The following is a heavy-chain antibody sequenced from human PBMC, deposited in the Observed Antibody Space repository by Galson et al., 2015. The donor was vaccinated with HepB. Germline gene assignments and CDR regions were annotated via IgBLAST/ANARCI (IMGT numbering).Heavy chain of an antibody. J-gene: IGHJ4*02. CDR3: ANVVAAAGRDY. V-gene: IGHV3-30*18. CDR2: ISYDGSNK. D-gene: IGHD6-13*01. CDR1: GFTFSSYG. Sequence: SLRLSCAASGFTFSSYGMHWVRQAPGKGLEWVAVISYDGSNKYYADSVKGRFTISRDNSKNTLYLQMNSLRAEDTAVYYCANVVAAAGRDYWGQGTLVTVSS.